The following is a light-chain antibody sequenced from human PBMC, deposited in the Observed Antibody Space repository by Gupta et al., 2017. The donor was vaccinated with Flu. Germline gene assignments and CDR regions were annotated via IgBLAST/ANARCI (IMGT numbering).Light chain of an antibody. CDR1: QGISSY. J-gene: IGKJ2*01. CDR2: DAS. V-gene: IGKV3-11*01. CDR3: QHRTSRPMYT. Sequence: EIVLTQSPATLSLSPGERDTLSCRASQGISSYLAWYQKKPGQAPMLLMYDASHRAAGIPVRFSGSGSGTDFTLTISSLEPEDFAVYYCQHRTSRPMYTFGQGTKLEIK.